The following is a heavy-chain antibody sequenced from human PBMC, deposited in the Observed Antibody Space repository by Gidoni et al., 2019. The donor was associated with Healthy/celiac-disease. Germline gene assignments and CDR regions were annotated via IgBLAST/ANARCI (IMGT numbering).Heavy chain of an antibody. Sequence: EVQLVESGGGLVQPGGSLRLSCAASGFTFSSYSMNWVRQAPGKGLGWVSSISSSSSYIYYADSVKGRFTISRDNAKNSLYLQMNSLRAEDTAVYYCARPYSSSWYYFDYWGQGTLVTVSS. J-gene: IGHJ4*02. D-gene: IGHD6-13*01. CDR2: ISSSSSYI. V-gene: IGHV3-21*01. CDR3: ARPYSSSWYYFDY. CDR1: GFTFSSYS.